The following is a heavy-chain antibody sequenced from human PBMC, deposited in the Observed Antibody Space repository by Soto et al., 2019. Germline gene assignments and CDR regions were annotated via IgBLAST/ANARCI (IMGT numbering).Heavy chain of an antibody. J-gene: IGHJ4*02. Sequence: QVQLVQSGAEVKKPGSSVKVSCKASGGTFSSYAISWVRQAPGQGLEWMGGIIPIFGTANYAQKFQGRVTITADESTSTAYMELSSLRSEDTAVYYCARPPSGSYYDETLYYFDYWGQGTLVTVSS. CDR2: IIPIFGTA. D-gene: IGHD3-10*01. CDR3: ARPPSGSYYDETLYYFDY. CDR1: GGTFSSYA. V-gene: IGHV1-69*12.